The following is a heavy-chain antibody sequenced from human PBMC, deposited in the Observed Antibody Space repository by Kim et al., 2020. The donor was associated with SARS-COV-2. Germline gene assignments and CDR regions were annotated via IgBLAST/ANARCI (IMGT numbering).Heavy chain of an antibody. CDR1: GFTFGDYA. J-gene: IGHJ4*02. D-gene: IGHD3-22*01. CDR2: IRSKAYGGTT. V-gene: IGHV3-49*03. CDR3: TSRSLYDNRHPRSYY. Sequence: GGSLRLSCTASGFTFGDYAMSWFRQAPGKGLEWVGFIRSKAYGGTTEYAASVKGKFTISRDDSKSIAYLQMNSLKTEDTAVYYCTSRSLYDNRHPRSYYWGQGTLVTVSS.